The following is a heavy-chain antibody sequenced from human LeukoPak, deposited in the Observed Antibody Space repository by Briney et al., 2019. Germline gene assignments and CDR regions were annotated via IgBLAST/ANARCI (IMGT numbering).Heavy chain of an antibody. Sequence: PGGSLRLSCAASGFTFSTYAVNWVRQAPGKGLEWVSSISDSGGRTYYADSVKGRFTISRDNSKSTLYLQMNSLRAEDTAMYYCAKDRVGRNPPYYFDYWGQGTLVTVSS. V-gene: IGHV3-23*01. CDR2: ISDSGGRT. CDR1: GFTFSTYA. J-gene: IGHJ4*02. D-gene: IGHD4-23*01. CDR3: AKDRVGRNPPYYFDY.